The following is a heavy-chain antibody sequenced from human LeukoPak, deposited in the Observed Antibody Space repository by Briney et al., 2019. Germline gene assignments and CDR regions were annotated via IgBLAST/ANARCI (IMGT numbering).Heavy chain of an antibody. CDR3: ARPPIAVTGTSGLYYGLDV. D-gene: IGHD6-19*01. J-gene: IGHJ6*04. V-gene: IGHV3-21*01. CDR1: GFAFSTYS. Sequence: GGSQSLSCAASGFAFSTYSMNWVRQAPGKGLEWVSSISSRGTYIYYADSVKGRFTISRDNAKDSLYLQMNSLRAEDTAVYYCARPPIAVTGTSGLYYGLDVWGEGTPGAVSS. CDR2: ISSRGTYI.